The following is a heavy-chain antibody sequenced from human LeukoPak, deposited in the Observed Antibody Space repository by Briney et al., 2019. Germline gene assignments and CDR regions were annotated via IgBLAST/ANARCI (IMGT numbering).Heavy chain of an antibody. CDR1: GFTFSSYA. Sequence: GGSLRLSCAASGFTFSSYAMSWVRQAPGKGLEWVSAISGSGGSTYYADSVKGRFTISRDNPKNTLYLQMNSLRAEDTAVYYCAKGPRAVTTLSAGLPWFDPWGQGTLVTVSS. CDR2: ISGSGGST. D-gene: IGHD4-17*01. V-gene: IGHV3-23*01. CDR3: AKGPRAVTTLSAGLPWFDP. J-gene: IGHJ5*02.